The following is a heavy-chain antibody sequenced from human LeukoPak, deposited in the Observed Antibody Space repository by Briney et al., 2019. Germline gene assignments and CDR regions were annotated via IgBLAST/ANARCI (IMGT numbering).Heavy chain of an antibody. Sequence: SVKVSCKASGGTFSSYAISWVRQAPGQGLEWMAGIIPIFGTANYAQKFQGRVTITADESTSTAYMELSSLRSEDTAVYYCARAPSRDIVVVPAAIGYWGQGTLVTVSS. CDR1: GGTFSSYA. V-gene: IGHV1-69*01. D-gene: IGHD2-2*01. CDR3: ARAPSRDIVVVPAAIGY. J-gene: IGHJ4*02. CDR2: IIPIFGTA.